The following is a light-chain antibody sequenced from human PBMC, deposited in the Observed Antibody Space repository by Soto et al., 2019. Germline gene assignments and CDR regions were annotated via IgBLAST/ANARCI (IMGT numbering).Light chain of an antibody. V-gene: IGLV2-14*01. CDR1: SRDVGGYNY. CDR3: SSYTTSGTPV. CDR2: EVS. Sequence: QSALTQPASVSGSPGPSITISCTGTSRDVGGYNYLSWYQQNPGKAPKVMIYEVSNRPSGVSNRFSGSKSGNTASLTISGLQAEDEADYYCSSYTTSGTPVFGGGTKVTVL. J-gene: IGLJ3*02.